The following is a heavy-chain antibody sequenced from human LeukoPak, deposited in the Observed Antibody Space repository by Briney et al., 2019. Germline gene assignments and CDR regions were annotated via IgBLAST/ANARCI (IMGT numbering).Heavy chain of an antibody. CDR3: ARIDYPQPSHWFDP. Sequence: KTSETLSLTCTVSGGSIRNYYWSWIRQPPGKGLEWIGCIYYSGSTGYNPSLKSRITISLDTSKNQFSLKLSSVTAADTAVYYCARIDYPQPSHWFDPWGQGTLVTVSS. D-gene: IGHD4-11*01. CDR1: GGSIRNYY. CDR2: IYYSGST. J-gene: IGHJ5*02. V-gene: IGHV4-59*01.